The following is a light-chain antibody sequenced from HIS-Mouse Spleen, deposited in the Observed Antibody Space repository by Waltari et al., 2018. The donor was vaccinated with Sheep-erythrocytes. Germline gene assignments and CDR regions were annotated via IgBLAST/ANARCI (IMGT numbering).Light chain of an antibody. CDR3: CSYAGSYTFVV. V-gene: IGLV2-11*01. CDR1: SSDVGGSPY. J-gene: IGLJ2*01. Sequence: QSALTQPRSVSGSPGQSVTISCPGTSSDVGGSPYVSWYQQHPGKAPKLMIYDVSKRPSGVPDRFSGSKSGNTASLTISGLQAEDEADYYCCSYAGSYTFVVFGGGTKLTVL. CDR2: DVS.